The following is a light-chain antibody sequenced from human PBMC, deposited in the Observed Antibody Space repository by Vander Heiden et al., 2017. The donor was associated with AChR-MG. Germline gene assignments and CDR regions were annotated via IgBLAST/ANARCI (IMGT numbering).Light chain of an antibody. Sequence: IQMTQSPSTLSASVGDRVTITCRASQSCIPWLAWDQQKPGKASKLRIYKASSLETGVPSRFSGSGSGTEFTLTISSLQPDDSATYYCQQYKSYPYSFGQGTKLEIK. CDR3: QQYKSYPYS. CDR2: KAS. V-gene: IGKV1-5*03. J-gene: IGKJ2*03. CDR1: QSCIPW.